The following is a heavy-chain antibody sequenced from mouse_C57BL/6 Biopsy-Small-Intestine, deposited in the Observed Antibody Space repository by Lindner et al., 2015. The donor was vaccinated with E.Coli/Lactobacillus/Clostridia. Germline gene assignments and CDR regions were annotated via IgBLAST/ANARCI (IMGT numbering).Heavy chain of an antibody. CDR3: ARKGLLPFDY. D-gene: IGHD2-3*01. V-gene: IGHV1-80*01. Sequence: VQLQESGAELVKSGASVKISCKASGYAFSSYWMNWVKQRPGKGLEWIGQIYPGDGDTNYNGKFKGKATLTADKSSSTVYMQFSSLTSEDSAVYFCARKGLLPFDYWGQGTTLTVSS. J-gene: IGHJ2*01. CDR1: GYAFSSYW. CDR2: IYPGDGDT.